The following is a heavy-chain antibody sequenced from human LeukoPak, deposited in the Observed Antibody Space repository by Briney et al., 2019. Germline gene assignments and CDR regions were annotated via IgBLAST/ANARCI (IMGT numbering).Heavy chain of an antibody. CDR2: IKPDGSEK. CDR1: GFTFSSYW. V-gene: IGHV3-7*03. J-gene: IGHJ3*02. D-gene: IGHD3-22*01. CDR3: ARGGRGSAAVVAPRSFDI. Sequence: GGSLRLSCAASGFTFSSYWMSWVRQAPGKGLEWVANIKPDGSEKYYVDSVTGRFTISRDNAKNSLYLEMNSLRGEDTAVYYCARGGRGSAAVVAPRSFDIWGQGTMVTVSS.